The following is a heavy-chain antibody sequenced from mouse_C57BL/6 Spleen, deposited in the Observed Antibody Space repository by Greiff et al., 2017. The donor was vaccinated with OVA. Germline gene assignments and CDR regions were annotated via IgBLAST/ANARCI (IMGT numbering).Heavy chain of an antibody. V-gene: IGHV14-1*01. CDR3: TTVGYAFDY. CDR2: IDPEDGDT. CDR1: GFNITDYY. J-gene: IGHJ2*01. D-gene: IGHD2-2*01. Sequence: VQLQQSGAELVRPGASVKLSCTASGFNITDYYMHWVKQRPEQGLEWIGRIDPEDGDTEYAPKFQGKATMTAATASNTAYLRLSSLTSEDTAGYYCTTVGYAFDYWGQGTTLTVSA.